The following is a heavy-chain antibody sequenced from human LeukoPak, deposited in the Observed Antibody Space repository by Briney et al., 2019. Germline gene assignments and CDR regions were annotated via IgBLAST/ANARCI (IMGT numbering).Heavy chain of an antibody. D-gene: IGHD3-3*01. CDR3: ARAATGITIFGVVTRFDY. CDR2: IKGDGHEK. CDR1: GFSFSRYW. Sequence: GGSLRLSCAASGFSFSRYWMNWVRQAPGKGLEWVANIKGDGHEKNYVDSVKGRFSISRDNAKNSLYLQMNSLRAEDTAVYYCARAATGITIFGVVTRFDYWGQGTLVTVSS. J-gene: IGHJ4*02. V-gene: IGHV3-7*01.